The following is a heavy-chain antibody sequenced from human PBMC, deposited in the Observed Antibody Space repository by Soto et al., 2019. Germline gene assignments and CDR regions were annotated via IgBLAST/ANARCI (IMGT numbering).Heavy chain of an antibody. V-gene: IGHV1-18*01. CDR3: TREGSAPYYYYGMDA. J-gene: IGHJ6*02. CDR2: ISAYNGIT. D-gene: IGHD3-10*01. CDR1: GYTFTSYG. Sequence: ASVRVSCKASGYTFTSYGISWVRQAPGQGLEWMGWISAYNGITNYAQNLQGRVIMTADTSTNTAYMELRSLRSDDTAIYYCTREGSAPYYYYGMDAWGQGTTVTVSS.